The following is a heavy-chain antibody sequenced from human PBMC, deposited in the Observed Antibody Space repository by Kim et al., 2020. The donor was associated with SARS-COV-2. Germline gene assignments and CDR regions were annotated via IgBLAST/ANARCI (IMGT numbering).Heavy chain of an antibody. CDR2: ISSSSSTI. J-gene: IGHJ3*02. D-gene: IGHD1-26*01. Sequence: GGSLRLSCAASGFTFSSYSMNWVRQAPGKGLEWVSYISSSSSTIYYADSVKGRFTISRDNAKNSLYLQMNSLRDEDTAVYYCARDQWELLQSAFDIWGQGTMVTVSS. CDR1: GFTFSSYS. V-gene: IGHV3-48*02. CDR3: ARDQWELLQSAFDI.